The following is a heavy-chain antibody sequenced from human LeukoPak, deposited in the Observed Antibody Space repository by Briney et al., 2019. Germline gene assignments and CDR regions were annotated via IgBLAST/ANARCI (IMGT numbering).Heavy chain of an antibody. V-gene: IGHV4-34*01. CDR1: GGSFSGYY. Sequence: SETLSLTCAVYGGSFSGYYWSWIRQPPGKGLEWIGEINHSGSTNYNPSLKSRVTISVDTSKNQFSLKLSSVTAADTAVYYCARGRLAYYSSSWYYYYGMDVWGQGTTVTVSS. D-gene: IGHD6-13*01. CDR3: ARGRLAYYSSSWYYYYGMDV. CDR2: INHSGST. J-gene: IGHJ6*02.